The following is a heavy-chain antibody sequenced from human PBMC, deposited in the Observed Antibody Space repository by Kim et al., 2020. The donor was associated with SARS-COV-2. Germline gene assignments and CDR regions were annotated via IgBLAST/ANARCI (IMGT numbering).Heavy chain of an antibody. Sequence: SETLSLTCAVYGGSFSGYYWSWIRQPPGKGLEWIGEINHSGSTNYNPSLKSRVTISVDTSKNQFSLKLSSVTAADTAVYYCARSSGYYLFWGQGTLVTVSS. CDR1: GGSFSGYY. CDR3: ARSSGYYLF. V-gene: IGHV4-34*01. D-gene: IGHD3-22*01. CDR2: INHSGST. J-gene: IGHJ4*02.